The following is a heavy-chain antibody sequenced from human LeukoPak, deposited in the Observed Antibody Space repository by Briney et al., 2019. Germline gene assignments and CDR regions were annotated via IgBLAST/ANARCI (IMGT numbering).Heavy chain of an antibody. Sequence: ASVKVSCKASGYTFTSYGISWVRQAPGQGLEWMGWISAYNGNTNYAQMLQGRVTMTTDTSTSTAYMELRSLRSDDTAVYYCARGPITIFGVVTLYYFDYWGQGTLVTVSS. CDR3: ARGPITIFGVVTLYYFDY. CDR2: ISAYNGNT. D-gene: IGHD3-3*01. J-gene: IGHJ4*02. V-gene: IGHV1-18*01. CDR1: GYTFTSYG.